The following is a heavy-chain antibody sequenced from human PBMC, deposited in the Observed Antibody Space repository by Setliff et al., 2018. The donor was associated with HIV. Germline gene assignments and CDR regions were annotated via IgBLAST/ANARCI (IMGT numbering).Heavy chain of an antibody. D-gene: IGHD3-22*01. CDR2: IIPILGIA. CDR1: GGTFSTYA. CDR3: ASTYYYDSSGYLADAFDI. V-gene: IGHV1-69*10. Sequence: WASVKVSCKASGGTFSTYAISWVRQAPGHGPEWMGGIIPILGIADYAQKFQGRVTITADNSTSTAYMELSSLRSEDTALYYCASTYYYDSSGYLADAFDIWGQGTMVTVSS. J-gene: IGHJ3*02.